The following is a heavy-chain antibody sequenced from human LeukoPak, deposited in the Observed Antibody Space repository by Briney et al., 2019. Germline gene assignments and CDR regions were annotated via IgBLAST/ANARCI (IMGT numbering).Heavy chain of an antibody. CDR2: LYYSGGT. CDR1: GGSVSSDTYY. CDR3: ARQRAHVFDI. V-gene: IGHV4-61*01. Sequence: SETLSLTCTVSGGSVSSDTYYWSWIRQPPGKGLEYIGYLYYSGGTNYNPSLQSRVTISRDTSKNRFSLELSSVTAADTAMYYCARQRAHVFDIWGQGTMVTVSS. J-gene: IGHJ3*02.